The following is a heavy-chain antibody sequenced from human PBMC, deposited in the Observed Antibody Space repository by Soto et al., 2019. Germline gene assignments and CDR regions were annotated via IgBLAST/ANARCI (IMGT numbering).Heavy chain of an antibody. V-gene: IGHV1-2*04. CDR3: ARDRGGCSSTSCYRYGMDV. D-gene: IGHD2-2*01. CDR1: GYTFTGYY. Sequence: ASVTVSCTASGYTFTGYYMHWVRPAPGQGLEWMGWTNPNSGGTNYAQKFQGWVTMTRDTSISTAYMELSRLRSDDTAVYYCARDRGGCSSTSCYRYGMDVWGQGTTVTVSS. J-gene: IGHJ6*02. CDR2: TNPNSGGT.